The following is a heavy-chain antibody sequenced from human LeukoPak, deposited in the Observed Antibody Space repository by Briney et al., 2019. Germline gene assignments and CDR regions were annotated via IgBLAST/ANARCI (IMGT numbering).Heavy chain of an antibody. Sequence: SETLSLTCTVSGGSINNYYWSWIRQPPGKGLEWIGYIYYSGSTNYNPSLKSRVTISVDTSKNQFSLKLSSVTAADTAVYYCASGSIAARLYYWGQGTLVTVSS. J-gene: IGHJ4*02. CDR3: ASGSIAARLYY. V-gene: IGHV4-59*01. CDR1: GGSINNYY. D-gene: IGHD6-6*01. CDR2: IYYSGST.